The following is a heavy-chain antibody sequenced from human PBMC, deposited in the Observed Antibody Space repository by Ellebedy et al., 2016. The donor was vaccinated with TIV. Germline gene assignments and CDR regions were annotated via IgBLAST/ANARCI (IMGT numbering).Heavy chain of an antibody. CDR2: INPSSGST. V-gene: IGHV1-46*04. Sequence: AASVKVSCKASGYTFSNYFVHWVRQAPGQGLEWMGIINPSSGSTTYAQKLQGRLTMTRDTSTSTVYMELSSLRSEDTAVYYCARDHGRSYDSSGSRDYWGQGTLVTVSS. J-gene: IGHJ4*02. D-gene: IGHD3-22*01. CDR1: GYTFSNYF. CDR3: ARDHGRSYDSSGSRDY.